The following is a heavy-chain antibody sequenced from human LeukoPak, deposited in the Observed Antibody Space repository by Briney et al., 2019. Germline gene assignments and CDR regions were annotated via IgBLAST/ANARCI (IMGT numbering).Heavy chain of an antibody. D-gene: IGHD3-9*01. Sequence: SETLSLTCTVSGGSISSYYWSWIRQPPGKGLEWIGYIYYSGSTNYNPSLKSRVTISVDTSKNQFSLKLSSVTAADTAVYYCARARIFAGGLNWFDPWGQGTLVTVSS. CDR3: ARARIFAGGLNWFDP. V-gene: IGHV4-59*08. CDR2: IYYSGST. CDR1: GGSISSYY. J-gene: IGHJ5*02.